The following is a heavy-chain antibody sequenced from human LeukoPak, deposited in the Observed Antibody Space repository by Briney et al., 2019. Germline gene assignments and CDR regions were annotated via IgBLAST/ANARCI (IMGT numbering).Heavy chain of an antibody. V-gene: IGHV3-30-3*01. J-gene: IGHJ4*02. Sequence: GRSLRLSCAASGFTFSSYAMHWVRQAPGKGLEWVAVISYDGSNKYYADPVKGRFTISRDNSKNTLYLQMNSLRAEDTAVYYCAHIVGATYVFSGYFDYWGQGTLVTVSS. D-gene: IGHD1-26*01. CDR1: GFTFSSYA. CDR2: ISYDGSNK. CDR3: AHIVGATYVFSGYFDY.